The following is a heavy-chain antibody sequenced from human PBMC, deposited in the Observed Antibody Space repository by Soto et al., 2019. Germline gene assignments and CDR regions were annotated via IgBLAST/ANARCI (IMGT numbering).Heavy chain of an antibody. J-gene: IGHJ6*02. CDR1: GGSISSSSYY. CDR2: IYYSGST. Sequence: PSETLSLTCTVSGGSISSSSYYWGWIRQPPGKGLEWIGSIYYSGSTYYNPSLKSRVTISVDTSKNQFSLKLSSVTAADTAVYYCARGCSGGSCYPGYYGMDVWGQGTTGTVS. CDR3: ARGCSGGSCYPGYYGMDV. D-gene: IGHD2-15*01. V-gene: IGHV4-39*01.